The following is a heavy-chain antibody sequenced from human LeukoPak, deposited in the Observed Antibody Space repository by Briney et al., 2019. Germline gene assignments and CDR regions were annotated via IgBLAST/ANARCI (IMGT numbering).Heavy chain of an antibody. J-gene: IGHJ4*02. V-gene: IGHV3-23*01. CDR1: GFTFSSYA. D-gene: IGHD2-8*01. CDR3: AKDLGLLYGETGY. Sequence: GGSLRLSCAASGFTFSSYAMRWVRQAPGKGVEGVSAISGSGGSTYYADSVKVRFTISRDNSKNTLYLQMNSLRAEDTAVYYCAKDLGLLYGETGYWGQGTLVTVSS. CDR2: ISGSGGST.